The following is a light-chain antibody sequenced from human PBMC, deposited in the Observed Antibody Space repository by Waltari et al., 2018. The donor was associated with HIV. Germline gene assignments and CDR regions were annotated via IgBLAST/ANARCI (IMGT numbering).Light chain of an antibody. J-gene: IGKJ1*01. CDR2: AST. CDR1: QGIRND. CDR3: LQDFEYPWT. Sequence: AVQMTQSPSSVSGSLGGRVTISCRASQGIRNDLSWFQMKPGGAPKLLIYASTILQTGFPPRFSGSASGTDFTLTISNLQSEDFATYFCLQDFEYPWTFGQGTTVE. V-gene: IGKV1-6*02.